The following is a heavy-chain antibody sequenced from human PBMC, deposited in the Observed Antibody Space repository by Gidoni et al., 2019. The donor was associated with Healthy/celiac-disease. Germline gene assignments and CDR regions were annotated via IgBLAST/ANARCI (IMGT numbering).Heavy chain of an antibody. V-gene: IGHV3-15*01. D-gene: IGHD2-15*01. Sequence: EVQLVESGGGLVKPGGSLRLSCAASGFTFSNAWMSWVRQAPGKGLEWVGRIKSKTDGGTTDYAAPVKGRFTISRDDSKNTLYLQMNSLKTEDTAVYYCTTALRILFMGIDYWGQGTLVTVSS. CDR1: GFTFSNAW. CDR3: TTALRILFMGIDY. J-gene: IGHJ4*02. CDR2: IKSKTDGGTT.